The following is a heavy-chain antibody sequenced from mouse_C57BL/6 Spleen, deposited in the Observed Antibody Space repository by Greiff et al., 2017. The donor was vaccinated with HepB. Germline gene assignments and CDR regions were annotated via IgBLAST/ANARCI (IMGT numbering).Heavy chain of an antibody. D-gene: IGHD2-3*01. CDR3: TRNLYDYLDY. Sequence: QVHVKQSGAELVRPGASVTLSCKASGYTFTDYEMHWVKQTPVHGLEWIGAIDPETGGTAYNQKFKGKAILTADKSSSTAYMELRSLTSEDSAVYYCTRNLYDYLDYWGQGTTLTVSS. CDR1: GYTFTDYE. CDR2: IDPETGGT. J-gene: IGHJ2*01. V-gene: IGHV1-15*01.